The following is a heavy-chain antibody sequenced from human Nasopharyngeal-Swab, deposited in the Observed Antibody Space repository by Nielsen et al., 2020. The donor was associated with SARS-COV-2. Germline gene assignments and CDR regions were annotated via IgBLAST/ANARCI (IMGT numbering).Heavy chain of an antibody. Sequence: SVKVSCKASGGTFSSYAITWVRQAPGQGLEWMGGIIPIFGTANYAQKFQGRVTMTRDPSTSTVYLDLSSLKSEDTAVYFCAREPGGIVAPGRHFDPWGQGTLVTVSS. V-gene: IGHV1-69*05. CDR3: AREPGGIVAPGRHFDP. CDR1: GGTFSSYA. J-gene: IGHJ5*02. D-gene: IGHD6-13*01. CDR2: IIPIFGTA.